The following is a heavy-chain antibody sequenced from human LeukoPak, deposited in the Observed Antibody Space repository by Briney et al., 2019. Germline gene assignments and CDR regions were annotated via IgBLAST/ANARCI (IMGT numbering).Heavy chain of an antibody. D-gene: IGHD5-12*01. CDR3: ARDWGWLRPFDY. Sequence: PGRSLRLSCATSGFTFNKYAVHWVRQAPGKGLEWVAVISYDGSNKYYADSLEGRFTISRDNSKNTLYLQMNSLRAEDTAVYYCARDWGWLRPFDYWGQGTLVTVSS. CDR1: GFTFNKYA. CDR2: ISYDGSNK. J-gene: IGHJ4*02. V-gene: IGHV3-30-3*01.